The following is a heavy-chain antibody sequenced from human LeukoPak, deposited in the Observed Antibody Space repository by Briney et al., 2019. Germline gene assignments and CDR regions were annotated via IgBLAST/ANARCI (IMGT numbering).Heavy chain of an antibody. D-gene: IGHD3-3*01. J-gene: IGHJ4*02. Sequence: ASVKVSCKASGYTFTGYYMHWVRQAPGQGLEWMGWINPNSGGTNYAQKFQGRVTMTRDTSISTAYMELSRLRSDDTAVYYCARESELLRFLEWLGYWGQGTLVTVSS. CDR1: GYTFTGYY. CDR2: INPNSGGT. V-gene: IGHV1-2*02. CDR3: ARESELLRFLEWLGY.